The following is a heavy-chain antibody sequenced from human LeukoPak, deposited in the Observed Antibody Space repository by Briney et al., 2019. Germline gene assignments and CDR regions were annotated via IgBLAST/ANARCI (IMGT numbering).Heavy chain of an antibody. CDR1: GYTFTSYG. Sequence: AASVKVSCKASGYTFTSYGISWVRQAPGQGLEWMGWISAYNGNTNYAQKLQGRVTITADKSTSTAYMELSSLRSEDTAVYYCARASGYSGDEAGYYFDYWGQETLVTVSS. V-gene: IGHV1-18*01. CDR3: ARASGYSGDEAGYYFDY. D-gene: IGHD5-12*01. CDR2: ISAYNGNT. J-gene: IGHJ4*02.